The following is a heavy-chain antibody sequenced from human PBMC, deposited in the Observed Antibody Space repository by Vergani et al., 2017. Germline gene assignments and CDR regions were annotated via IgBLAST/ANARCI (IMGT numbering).Heavy chain of an antibody. CDR1: GFTFSSYD. Sequence: EVQLVESGGGLVQPGGSLRLSCAASGFTFSSYDMHWVRQAPGKGLEWVSAIGTAGDTYYPGSVKGRFTISRENAKNSLYSKMNSLRAGDTAIYYCARAVSTTVGDAPDDWGQGTLVTVSS. CDR3: ARAVSTTVGDAPDD. V-gene: IGHV3-13*01. J-gene: IGHJ4*01. D-gene: IGHD4-23*01. CDR2: IGTAGDT.